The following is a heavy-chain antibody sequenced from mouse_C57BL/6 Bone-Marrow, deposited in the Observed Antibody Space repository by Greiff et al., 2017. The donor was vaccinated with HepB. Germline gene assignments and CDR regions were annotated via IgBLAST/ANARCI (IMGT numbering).Heavy chain of an antibody. CDR1: GYTFTSYW. CDR3: ARFKLYYDYDEGPLGY. D-gene: IGHD2-4*01. CDR2: INPSNGGT. J-gene: IGHJ4*01. Sequence: FQLQQPGTELVKPGASVKLSCKASGYTFTSYWMHWVKQRPGQGLEWIGNINPSNGGTNYNEKFKSKATLTVDKSSSTAYMQLSSLTSEDSAVYYCARFKLYYDYDEGPLGYWGQGTSVTVSS. V-gene: IGHV1-53*01.